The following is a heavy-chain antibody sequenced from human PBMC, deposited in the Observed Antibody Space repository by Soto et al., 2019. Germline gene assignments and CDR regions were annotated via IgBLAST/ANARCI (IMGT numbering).Heavy chain of an antibody. J-gene: IGHJ4*02. D-gene: IGHD3-16*01. Sequence: QVQLQESGPGLVKPSQTLSLTCSVSGGSLSSAGYRWSWIRQHPGEGLEWIGFMYNSGSTSYNPSLKSRVSISVDMYTNQFSLELRSVTAADTAVYYCAGGGDTTKFDFWGQGTLVTVSS. CDR3: AGGGDTTKFDF. CDR2: MYNSGST. CDR1: GGSLSSAGYR. V-gene: IGHV4-31*03.